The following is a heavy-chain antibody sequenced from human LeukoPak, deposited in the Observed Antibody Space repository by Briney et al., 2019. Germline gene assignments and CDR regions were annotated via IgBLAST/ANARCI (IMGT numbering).Heavy chain of an antibody. Sequence: SETLSLTCTVSGGSISSYYWGWIRQPPGKGLEWIGSIYYSGSTYYNPSLKSRVTISVDTSKNQFSLKLSSVTAADTAVYYCARVPLTGDQLDYWGQGTLVTVSS. CDR1: GGSISSYY. V-gene: IGHV4-39*07. CDR3: ARVPLTGDQLDY. D-gene: IGHD7-27*01. CDR2: IYYSGST. J-gene: IGHJ4*02.